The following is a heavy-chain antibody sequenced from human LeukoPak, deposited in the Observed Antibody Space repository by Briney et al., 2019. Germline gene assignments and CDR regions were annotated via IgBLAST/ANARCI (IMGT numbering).Heavy chain of an antibody. CDR3: AKDRGSGWYEDFDY. Sequence: PGGSLRLSCAASGFTLSSYGMHWVRQAPGKGLEWVAFIRYDGSNKYYADSVKGRFTISRDNSKNTLYLQMNSLRAEDTAVYYCAKDRGSGWYEDFDYWGQGTLVTVSS. CDR2: IRYDGSNK. CDR1: GFTLSSYG. V-gene: IGHV3-30*02. D-gene: IGHD6-19*01. J-gene: IGHJ4*02.